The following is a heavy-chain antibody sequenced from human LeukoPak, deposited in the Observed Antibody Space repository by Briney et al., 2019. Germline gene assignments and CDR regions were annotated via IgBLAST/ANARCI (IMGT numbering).Heavy chain of an antibody. Sequence: GGSLRLSCAASGFTFSDYYMSWLRQAPGKGLEWVSYISSDSSTIYYADSVKGRFTISRDNAKNSLYLQMNSLRTEDTAVYYCANTEYQRLGTDYWGQGTLVTVSS. J-gene: IGHJ4*02. D-gene: IGHD2-2*01. V-gene: IGHV3-11*04. CDR1: GFTFSDYY. CDR2: ISSDSSTI. CDR3: ANTEYQRLGTDY.